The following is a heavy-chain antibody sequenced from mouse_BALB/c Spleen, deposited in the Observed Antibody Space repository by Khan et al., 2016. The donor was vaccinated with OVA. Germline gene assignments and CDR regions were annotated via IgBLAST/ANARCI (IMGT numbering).Heavy chain of an antibody. CDR3: ARGDYGDPFAY. V-gene: IGHV5-4*02. J-gene: IGHJ3*01. CDR1: GFSFSDYY. CDR2: ISDGGSYT. D-gene: IGHD2-13*01. Sequence: EVELVESGGGLVKPGGSLKLSCAASGFSFSDYYMYWIRQTPEKRLEWVATISDGGSYTYYPDSVKGRFTISRDDAKNNLYLQMSSLKSDDTAMYYCARGDYGDPFAYWGQGTLVTVSA.